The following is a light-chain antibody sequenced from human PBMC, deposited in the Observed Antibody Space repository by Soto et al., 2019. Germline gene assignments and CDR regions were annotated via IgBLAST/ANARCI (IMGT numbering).Light chain of an antibody. Sequence: EVVMTQSPATLSVSPGEGVTLSCRASQGIGDTLAWYQHKPGQTHRLLIYDTSTRATGVPARFSGSRSWPAFTLTINSLQSEDFAISYCPPSHTWPLTFGGGPKVESK. CDR2: DTS. V-gene: IGKV3-15*01. J-gene: IGKJ4*01. CDR1: QGIGDT. CDR3: PPSHTWPLT.